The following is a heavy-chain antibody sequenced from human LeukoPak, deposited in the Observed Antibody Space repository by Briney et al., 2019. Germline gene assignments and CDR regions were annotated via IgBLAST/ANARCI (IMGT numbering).Heavy chain of an antibody. CDR3: ARRGDSSGFSD. CDR1: GFTFSSDS. D-gene: IGHD3-22*01. Sequence: GGSLRLSCAASGFTFSSDSMNWVRQAPGKGLEWIPYITSSSSTIYYADSVKGRFTISRDNAKNSLYLQMNSLRVEDTAVYYCARRGDSSGFSDWGQGTLVTVSS. V-gene: IGHV3-48*01. CDR2: ITSSSSTI. J-gene: IGHJ4*02.